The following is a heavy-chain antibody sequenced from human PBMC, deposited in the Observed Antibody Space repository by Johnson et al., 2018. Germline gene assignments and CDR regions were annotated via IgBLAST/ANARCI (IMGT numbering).Heavy chain of an antibody. CDR2: IWYDGSNK. J-gene: IGHJ6*02. Sequence: QVQLVESGGGVVQPGRSLRLSCAASGFTFSSYGMHWVRQAPGKGLEWVAVIWYDGSNKYYADSVKGRFTISRDNSKNTLYLQMNSLRAEDTAVYYCASSAYPVYSSSWYDPHYYYGMDVWGQGTTVTGSS. CDR1: GFTFSSYG. CDR3: ASSAYPVYSSSWYDPHYYYGMDV. D-gene: IGHD6-13*01. V-gene: IGHV3-33*01.